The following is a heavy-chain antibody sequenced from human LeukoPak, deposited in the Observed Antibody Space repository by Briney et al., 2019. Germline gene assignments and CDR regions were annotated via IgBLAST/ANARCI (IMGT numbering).Heavy chain of an antibody. D-gene: IGHD3-10*02. J-gene: IGHJ4*02. Sequence: SETLSLTCTVSGGSISSSSYYWGWIRQPPGKGLEWVGSIYYSGSTYYNPSLKSRVTISVDTSKNQFSLKLSSVTAADTAVYYCARQYFLILSLYYFDYWGQGTLVTVSS. CDR3: ARQYFLILSLYYFDY. CDR1: GGSISSSSYY. V-gene: IGHV4-39*01. CDR2: IYYSGST.